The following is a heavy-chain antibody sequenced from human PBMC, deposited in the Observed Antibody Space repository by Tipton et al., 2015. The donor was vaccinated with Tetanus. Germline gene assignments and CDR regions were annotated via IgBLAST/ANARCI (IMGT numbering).Heavy chain of an antibody. V-gene: IGHV1-69*06. CDR1: GGTLRGHS. J-gene: IGHJ6*02. D-gene: IGHD1/OR15-1a*01. Sequence: QSGAEVKKPGSSVNVSCKASGGTLRGHSITWVRRAPGQGLEWMGGLIPMFGTPKYAQKFQDRVTMSADRSTSTFYMELSRLTSEDTATYYCAQNKRGDYYYYYGWDVWGPGTTVTVSS. CDR2: LIPMFGTP. CDR3: AQNKRGDYYYYYGWDV.